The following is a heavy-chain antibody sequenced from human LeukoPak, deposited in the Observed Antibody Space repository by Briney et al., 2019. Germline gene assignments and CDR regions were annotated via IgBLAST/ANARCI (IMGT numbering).Heavy chain of an antibody. J-gene: IGHJ6*02. CDR2: IYSGGST. D-gene: IGHD4-11*01. CDR3: ARSYSNHLFGMDV. Sequence: GGSLRLSCAASGFTVSSYYMTWVRQAPGKGLEWVSVIYSGGSTYYADSVKGRVAISRDNSKNTVFLHMNSVRAADTALYYCARSYSNHLFGMDVWGQGTTVTVSS. CDR1: GFTVSSYY. V-gene: IGHV3-66*01.